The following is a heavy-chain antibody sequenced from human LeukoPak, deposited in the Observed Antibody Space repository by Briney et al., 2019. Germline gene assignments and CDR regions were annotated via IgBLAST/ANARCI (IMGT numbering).Heavy chain of an antibody. V-gene: IGHV3-48*03. J-gene: IGHJ6*04. Sequence: PGGSLRLSCTASGLSLNNYAMSWVRQVPGKGLEWVSYISSSGSTIYYADSVKGRFTISRDNAKNSLYLQMNSLRAEDTAVYYCAELGITMIGGVWGKGTTVTISS. CDR1: GLSLNNYA. D-gene: IGHD3-10*02. CDR2: ISSSGSTI. CDR3: AELGITMIGGV.